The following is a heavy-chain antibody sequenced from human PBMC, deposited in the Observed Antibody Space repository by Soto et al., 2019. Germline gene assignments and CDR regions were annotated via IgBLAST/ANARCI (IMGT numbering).Heavy chain of an antibody. CDR2: INSDGSVT. D-gene: IGHD4-17*01. J-gene: IGHJ6*03. CDR1: GFTFRTYW. CDR3: VRETTYGDYYYYYMDV. Sequence: EVQLVESGGGLVQPGGSLRLSCAASGFTFRTYWIYWVRQAPGKGLVWVSRINSDGSVTTYADSVKGRFTVSRDNAKNTVSLQMNSLRAEDTAVYYCVRETTYGDYYYYYMDVWGKGTTVTVSS. V-gene: IGHV3-74*01.